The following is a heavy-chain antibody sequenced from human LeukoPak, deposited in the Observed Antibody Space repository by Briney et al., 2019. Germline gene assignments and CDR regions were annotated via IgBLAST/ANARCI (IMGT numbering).Heavy chain of an antibody. CDR2: IIPILGIA. J-gene: IGHJ5*02. CDR3: ARDRGSSSWYRWFDP. D-gene: IGHD6-13*01. Sequence: SVKVSCKASGGTFSSYAISWVRQAPGQGLEWMGRIIPILGIANYAQKLQGRVTMTTGTSTSTAYMELRSLRSDDTAVYYCARDRGSSSWYRWFDPWGQGTLVTVSS. V-gene: IGHV1-69*04. CDR1: GGTFSSYA.